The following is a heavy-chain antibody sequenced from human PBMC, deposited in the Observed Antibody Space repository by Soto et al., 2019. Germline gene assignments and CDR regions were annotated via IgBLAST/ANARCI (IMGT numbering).Heavy chain of an antibody. Sequence: EVQLLESGGGLVQPGRSLRLSCAASGFTFSSYAMSWVRQAPGKGLEWVSAISGSGGTTYYAACVKGRFTISRDNSKNTLFLQMNSLRAEDTAVYYCAKFFVETGGSSGWPWTFHYWGQGTLVTVSS. CDR2: ISGSGGTT. J-gene: IGHJ4*02. D-gene: IGHD6-25*01. CDR1: GFTFSSYA. CDR3: AKFFVETGGSSGWPWTFHY. V-gene: IGHV3-23*01.